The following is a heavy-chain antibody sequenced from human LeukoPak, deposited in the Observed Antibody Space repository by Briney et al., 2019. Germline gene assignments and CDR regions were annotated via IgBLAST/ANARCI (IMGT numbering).Heavy chain of an antibody. Sequence: SETLSLTCTVSGGSISSGSYYWSWIRQPAGKGLEWIGRIYTSGSTNYNPSLKSRVTISVDTSKNQFSLNLSSVTAADTAVYYCARGELGLYYYYYYMDVWGIGTTVTVSS. CDR2: IYTSGST. V-gene: IGHV4-61*02. CDR3: ARGELGLYYYYYYMDV. CDR1: GGSISSGSYY. D-gene: IGHD7-27*01. J-gene: IGHJ6*03.